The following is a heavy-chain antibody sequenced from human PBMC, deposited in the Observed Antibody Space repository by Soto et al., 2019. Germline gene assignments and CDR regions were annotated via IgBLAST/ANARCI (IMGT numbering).Heavy chain of an antibody. Sequence: GGSLRLSCAASGLTFSSCAMGWVRQAPGKGLEWVSDIIDSGASTYYADAVKGRFTISRDNSKSTLFLQMNSLRAEDTAVYYCGKGRSYYYYYGVDVWGQGTTVTVSS. V-gene: IGHV3-23*01. CDR2: IIDSGAST. CDR3: GKGRSYYYYYGVDV. CDR1: GLTFSSCA. J-gene: IGHJ6*02. D-gene: IGHD1-26*01.